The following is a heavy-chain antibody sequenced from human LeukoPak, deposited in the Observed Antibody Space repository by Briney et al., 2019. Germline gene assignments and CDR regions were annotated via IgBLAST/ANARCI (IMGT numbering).Heavy chain of an antibody. V-gene: IGHV3-30*02. Sequence: GGSLRLSCAASGFIFSDYVMNWLRQAPGRGLEWVAYIRYDGSHKYYIDSVKGRFTISRDNAKNSLYLQMNSLRAEDTAVYYCARGIDSRLLWFGELFRTDYWGQGTLVTVSS. CDR1: GFIFSDYV. CDR2: IRYDGSHK. J-gene: IGHJ4*02. CDR3: ARGIDSRLLWFGELFRTDY. D-gene: IGHD3-10*01.